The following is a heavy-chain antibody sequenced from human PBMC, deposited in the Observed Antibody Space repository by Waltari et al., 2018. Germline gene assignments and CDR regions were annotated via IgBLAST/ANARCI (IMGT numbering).Heavy chain of an antibody. V-gene: IGHV3-21*03. CDR1: GFTLSSYS. J-gene: IGHJ6*02. CDR3: TTDTTVTPGGMDV. Sequence: EVQLVESGGGLVKPGGSLRLSCAASGFTLSSYSMNWVRQAPGKGLEWVASISSSSSYIYYADSVKGRFTISRDNAKNSLYLQMNSLKTEDTAVYYCTTDTTVTPGGMDVWGQGTTVTVSS. D-gene: IGHD4-17*01. CDR2: ISSSSSYI.